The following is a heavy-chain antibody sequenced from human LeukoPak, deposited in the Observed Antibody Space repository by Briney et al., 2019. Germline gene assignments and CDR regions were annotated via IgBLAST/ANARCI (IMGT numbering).Heavy chain of an antibody. D-gene: IGHD6-13*01. V-gene: IGHV3-23*01. Sequence: GGSLRLSCAASGLTFSSYAMSWVRQAPGKGLEWVSAISGSGGSTYYADSVKGRFTISRDNSKNTLYLQMNSLRAEDTAVYYCAISPSSWRLMDVWGQGTTVTVSS. CDR2: ISGSGGST. CDR3: AISPSSWRLMDV. CDR1: GLTFSSYA. J-gene: IGHJ6*02.